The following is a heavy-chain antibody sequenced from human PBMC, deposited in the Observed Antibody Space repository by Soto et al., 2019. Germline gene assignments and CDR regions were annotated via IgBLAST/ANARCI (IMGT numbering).Heavy chain of an antibody. CDR3: TTEGYSGTYTHAFDS. J-gene: IGHJ4*02. D-gene: IGHD1-26*01. CDR1: GFTFSNAW. CDR2: IKSQAERGAT. V-gene: IGHV3-15*01. Sequence: PGGSLRLSCAASGFTFSNAWMSWVRQVPGKGLEWVGRIKSQAERGATYYAAAVNGRFNISRDDSKDTLYLQMNSLKTEDTAVYYCTTEGYSGTYTHAFDSWGQGTLVTVSS.